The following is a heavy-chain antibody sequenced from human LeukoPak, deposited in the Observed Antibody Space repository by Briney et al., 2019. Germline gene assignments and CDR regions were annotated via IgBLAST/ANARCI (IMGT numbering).Heavy chain of an antibody. CDR1: GFTFSSYG. J-gene: IGHJ4*02. Sequence: GGSLRLSCAASGFTFSSYGMHWVRQAPGKGLEWVAVISYDGRNKYYADSVKGRFTISRDNSKNTLYLQMNSLRAEDTAVYYCARDLRGKKSYYDSSGNPDYWGQGTLVTVSS. D-gene: IGHD3-22*01. CDR2: ISYDGRNK. CDR3: ARDLRGKKSYYDSSGNPDY. V-gene: IGHV3-30*03.